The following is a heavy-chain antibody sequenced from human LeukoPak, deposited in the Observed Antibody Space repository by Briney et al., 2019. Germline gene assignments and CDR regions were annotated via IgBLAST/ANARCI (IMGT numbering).Heavy chain of an antibody. CDR3: ARSSSSGDFDY. D-gene: IGHD6-13*01. Sequence: SETLSLTCTISGDSGSFYYWSWIRQPPGKGLEWMGYVFYTGSTSYSPSLKSRVTISVDTSKNQFSLKLSSVTAADTAVYYCARSSSSGDFDYWGQGTLVTVSS. CDR1: GDSGSFYY. J-gene: IGHJ4*02. V-gene: IGHV4-59*02. CDR2: VFYTGST.